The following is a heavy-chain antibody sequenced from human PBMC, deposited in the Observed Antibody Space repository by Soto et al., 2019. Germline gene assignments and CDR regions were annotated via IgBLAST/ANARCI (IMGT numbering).Heavy chain of an antibody. V-gene: IGHV3-21*01. J-gene: IGHJ3*02. CDR2: ISSSSSSYI. D-gene: IGHD3-10*01. CDR1: GFTFSSYS. Sequence: GGSLRLSCAASGFTFSSYSMNWVRQAPGKGLEWVSSISSSSSSYIYYADSVKGRFTISRDNAKNSLYLQMNSLRAEDTAVYYCARERSRGEFHASDAFDIWGQGTMVTVSS. CDR3: ARERSRGEFHASDAFDI.